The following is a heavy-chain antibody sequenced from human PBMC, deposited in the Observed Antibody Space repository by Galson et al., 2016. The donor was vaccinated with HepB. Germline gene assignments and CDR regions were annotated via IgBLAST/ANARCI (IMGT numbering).Heavy chain of an antibody. Sequence: SLRLSCAASGFTFSNRWMTWVRQAPGKGLEWVANIKQDGGEKYYVDSVKGRFTISRDNAKNSLYLQMSNLRAEDTAVYYCARGAGVGYWGQGTLVTVSS. J-gene: IGHJ4*02. CDR3: ARGAGVGY. CDR2: IKQDGGEK. D-gene: IGHD1-26*01. CDR1: GFTFSNRW. V-gene: IGHV3-7*03.